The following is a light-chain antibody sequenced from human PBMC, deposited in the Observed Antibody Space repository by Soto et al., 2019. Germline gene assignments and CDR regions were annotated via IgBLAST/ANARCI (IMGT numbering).Light chain of an antibody. Sequence: QSVLTQPASVSGSPGQSIAISCTGTSSDVGGYNYVSWYQQHPGKAPKLMIYDVSSRPSGASNRFSGSKSGNTASLTISGLQAGDEADYYCSSYTSSTTEVFGTGTKLTVL. V-gene: IGLV2-14*03. J-gene: IGLJ1*01. CDR2: DVS. CDR1: SSDVGGYNY. CDR3: SSYTSSTTEV.